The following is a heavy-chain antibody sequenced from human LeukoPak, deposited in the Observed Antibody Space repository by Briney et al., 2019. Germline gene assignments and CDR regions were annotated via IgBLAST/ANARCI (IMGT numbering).Heavy chain of an antibody. D-gene: IGHD3-22*01. CDR1: GDSVSRSDSY. V-gene: IGHV4-39*01. CDR3: ARRRYYDSSGYLE. CDR2: IYYSGRT. J-gene: IGHJ1*01. Sequence: SEILSLTCTIFGDSVSRSDSYWDWIRQPPGKGLGWIGTIYYSGRTYYSPSLKSRVTLSVDMSNNQFSLTLSSVTAADTALYFCARRRYYDSSGYLEWGQGTLVTVSS.